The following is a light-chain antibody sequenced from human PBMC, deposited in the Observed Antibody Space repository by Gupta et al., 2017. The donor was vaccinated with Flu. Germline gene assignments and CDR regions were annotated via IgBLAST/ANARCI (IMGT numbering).Light chain of an antibody. CDR3: QVWDNSSDHVV. CDR2: DAS. J-gene: IGLJ2*01. V-gene: IGLV3-21*03. Sequence: SYVLTQPPSVSVAPGKTARITRGGDNIGSKSVHWYQQKPGQAPVLVVYDASGRPSGIPERFSGSNSGNTATLTISRVEAADEADYYCQVWDNSSDHVVFGGGTKVTV. CDR1: NIGSKS.